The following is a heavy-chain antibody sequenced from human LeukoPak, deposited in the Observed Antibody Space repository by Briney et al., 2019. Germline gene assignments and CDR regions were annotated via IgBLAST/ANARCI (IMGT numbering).Heavy chain of an antibody. V-gene: IGHV4-59*01. J-gene: IGHJ1*01. D-gene: IGHD3-22*01. CDR1: GGSISSYN. CDR3: ARACHYYYDSSGYNVYFQH. CDR2: IYFGGST. Sequence: SETLSLTCTVSGGSISSYNWSWIWQPPGEGLGWVGYIYFGGSTNYNPYPKSRATVSVDTYKNQFSLKLSSVTVADTAVYYCARACHYYYDSSGYNVYFQHWGQGTPVTVSS.